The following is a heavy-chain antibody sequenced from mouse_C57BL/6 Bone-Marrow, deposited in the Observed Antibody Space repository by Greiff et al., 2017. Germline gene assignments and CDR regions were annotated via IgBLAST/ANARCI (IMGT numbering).Heavy chain of an antibody. J-gene: IGHJ1*03. CDR3: ARRYGSSYWYFDV. Sequence: QVQLQQPGAELVRPGSSVKLSCKASGYTFTSYWMHWVKQRPIQGLEWIGNIDPSDSETHYNQQFKDKATLTVDKSSSTAYMQLSSLTPEDSAVYYCARRYGSSYWYFDVWGTGTTVTVSS. D-gene: IGHD1-1*01. CDR1: GYTFTSYW. V-gene: IGHV1-52*01. CDR2: IDPSDSET.